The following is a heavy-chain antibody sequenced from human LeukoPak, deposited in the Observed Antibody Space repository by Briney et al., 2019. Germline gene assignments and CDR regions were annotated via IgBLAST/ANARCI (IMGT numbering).Heavy chain of an antibody. Sequence: SETLSLTCAVYGGSFSGYYWSWIRQPPGKGLEWIGEINHSGSTNYNPSLKSRVTISVDTSKNQFSLKLSSVTAADTAVYYCARGDVVTAILLLWGQGTLVTVSS. V-gene: IGHV4-34*01. CDR3: ARGDVVTAILLL. J-gene: IGHJ4*02. CDR1: GGSFSGYY. D-gene: IGHD2-21*02. CDR2: INHSGST.